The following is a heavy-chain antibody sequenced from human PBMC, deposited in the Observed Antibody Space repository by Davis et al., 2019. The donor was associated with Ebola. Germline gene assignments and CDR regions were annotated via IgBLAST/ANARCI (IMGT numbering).Heavy chain of an antibody. V-gene: IGHV4-30-2*01. J-gene: IGHJ4*02. Sequence: MPSETLSLTCTVSGVSIDTEGHSWSWIRQPPGKGLEWIGTIYRGASTYYTPSLNGRATISADTSTNQFSLRLTSVTAADAAVYFCDCCSNGSCYSGAPFEHWGQGRRVTVSS. CDR1: GVSIDTEGHS. CDR3: DCCSNGSCYSGAPFEH. CDR2: IYRGAST. D-gene: IGHD2-15*01.